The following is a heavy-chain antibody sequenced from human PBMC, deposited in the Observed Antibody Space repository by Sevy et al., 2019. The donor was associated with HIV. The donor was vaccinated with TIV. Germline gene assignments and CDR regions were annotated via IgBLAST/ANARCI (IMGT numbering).Heavy chain of an antibody. V-gene: IGHV3-23*01. CDR3: ARSIRTTVVTGLDY. CDR2: ISGSGGST. Sequence: RGSLRLSCAASGFTFSSYAMSWVRQAPGKGLEWVSAISGSGGSTYYADSVKGRFTISRDNSKNTLYLQMNSLRAEDTAVYYCARSIRTTVVTGLDYWGQGTLVTVSS. CDR1: GFTFSSYA. J-gene: IGHJ4*02. D-gene: IGHD4-17*01.